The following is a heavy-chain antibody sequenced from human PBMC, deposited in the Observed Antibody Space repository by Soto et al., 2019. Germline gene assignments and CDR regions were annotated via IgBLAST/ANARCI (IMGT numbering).Heavy chain of an antibody. CDR3: ARLSYYDFWSGYYTGMDYYYGMDV. J-gene: IGHJ6*02. V-gene: IGHV4-39*01. CDR1: GGSISNYY. D-gene: IGHD3-3*01. Sequence: SETLSLTCTISGGSISNYYWGWIRQPQGKGLEWIGSIYYSGSTYYNPSLKSRVTISVDTSKNQFSLKLSSVTAADTAVYYCARLSYYDFWSGYYTGMDYYYGMDVWGQGTTVTVSS. CDR2: IYYSGST.